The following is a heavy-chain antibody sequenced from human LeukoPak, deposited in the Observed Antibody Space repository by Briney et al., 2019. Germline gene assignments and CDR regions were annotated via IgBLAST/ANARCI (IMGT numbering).Heavy chain of an antibody. CDR3: AKGRGSSTYTFDY. CDR2: ISNSGGST. CDR1: GFTFSNFP. V-gene: IGHV3-23*01. J-gene: IGHJ4*02. D-gene: IGHD3-16*01. Sequence: GGSLRLSCAASGFTFSNFPMAWVREAPGKGVEWVSLISNSGGSTYYADSVKGRFTISRDNSKNTVDLQMNSLRVEDTAVYYCAKGRGSSTYTFDYWGQGTLVTGSS.